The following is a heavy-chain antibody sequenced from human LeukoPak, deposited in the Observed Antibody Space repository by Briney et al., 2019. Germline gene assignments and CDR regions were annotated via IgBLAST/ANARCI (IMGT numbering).Heavy chain of an antibody. D-gene: IGHD2-15*01. Sequence: SQTLSLTCTVSGGSISSGSYYWSWIRHPPGKGLEWIVCVDHTGSTNFNPSLNGRVSISRDTTKNQFSLKLSSVTAADTAVYYCARPNIRYCSGGACSNDGSDYWGQGTLVTVSS. V-gene: IGHV4-61*01. CDR2: VDHTGST. J-gene: IGHJ4*02. CDR1: GGSISSGSYY. CDR3: ARPNIRYCSGGACSNDGSDY.